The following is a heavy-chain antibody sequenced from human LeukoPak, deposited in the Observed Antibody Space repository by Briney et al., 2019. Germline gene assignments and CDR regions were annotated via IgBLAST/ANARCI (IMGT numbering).Heavy chain of an antibody. D-gene: IGHD3-3*01. CDR3: AREERYYDFWSGYYQRGLGFDY. CDR1: GGSISSGDYY. J-gene: IGHJ4*02. Sequence: SETLSLACTVSGGSISSGDYYWSWIRQPPGKGLEWIGYIYYSGSTNYNPSLKSRVTISVDTSKNQFSLKLSSVTAADTAVYYCAREERYYDFWSGYYQRGLGFDYWGQGTLVTVSS. CDR2: IYYSGST. V-gene: IGHV4-61*08.